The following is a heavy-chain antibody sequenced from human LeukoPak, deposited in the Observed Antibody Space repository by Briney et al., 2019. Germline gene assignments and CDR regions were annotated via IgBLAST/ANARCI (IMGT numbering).Heavy chain of an antibody. V-gene: IGHV4-34*01. CDR3: ARGYRPDLFDY. Sequence: EWIGEINHSGSTNYNPSLKSRVTISVDTSKNQFSLKLSSVTAADTAVYYCARGYRPDLFDYWGQGTLATVSS. D-gene: IGHD1-14*01. J-gene: IGHJ4*02. CDR2: INHSGST.